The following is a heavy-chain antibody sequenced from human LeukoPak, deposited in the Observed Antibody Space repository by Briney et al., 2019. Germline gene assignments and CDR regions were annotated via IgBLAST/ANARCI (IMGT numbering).Heavy chain of an antibody. CDR3: AKDQSGGWYFSAEVSYYFDY. CDR1: GFTFSSYA. V-gene: IGHV3-23*01. Sequence: GGSLRLSCAASGFTFSSYAMSWVRQAPGKGLEWVSAISGSGGSTYYADSVKGRFTISRDNSKSTLYLQMNSLRAEDTAVYYCAKDQSGGWYFSAEVSYYFDYWGQGTLVTVSS. J-gene: IGHJ4*02. CDR2: ISGSGGST. D-gene: IGHD6-19*01.